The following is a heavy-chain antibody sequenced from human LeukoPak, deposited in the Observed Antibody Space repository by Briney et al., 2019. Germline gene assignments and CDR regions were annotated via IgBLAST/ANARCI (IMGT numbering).Heavy chain of an antibody. CDR2: IRYDGSNK. CDR1: GFTFSSYG. CDR3: AKFMDGSGNFDY. D-gene: IGHD3-10*01. J-gene: IGHJ4*02. V-gene: IGHV3-30*02. Sequence: GGSLRLSCATSGFTFSSYGMHWVRQAPGKGLEWVAFIRYDGSNKYYADSVKGRFTISRDNSKNTLYLQMNSLRAGDTAVYYCAKFMDGSGNFDYWGQGTLVTVSS.